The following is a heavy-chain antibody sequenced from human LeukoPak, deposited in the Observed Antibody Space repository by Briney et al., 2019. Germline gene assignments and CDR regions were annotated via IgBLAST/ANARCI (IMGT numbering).Heavy chain of an antibody. Sequence: GGSLRLSCAASGFTFINYGMHWVRQAPGKGLEWVAVIWSDGSNKDYVDSVKGRFTISRDKSKNTLYLQMNSLRAEDTAVYYCARDRCGGDCPLDYWGQGTLVTVSS. J-gene: IGHJ4*02. CDR1: GFTFINYG. D-gene: IGHD2-21*02. CDR2: IWSDGSNK. V-gene: IGHV3-33*01. CDR3: ARDRCGGDCPLDY.